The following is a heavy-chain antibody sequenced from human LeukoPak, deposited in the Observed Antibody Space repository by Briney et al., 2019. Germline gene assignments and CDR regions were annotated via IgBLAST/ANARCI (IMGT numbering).Heavy chain of an antibody. V-gene: IGHV1-46*01. Sequence: ASVKVSCKASGYTFTSYYMHWVRQAPEQGLEWMGIINPSGGSTSHAQKFQGRVTMTRDTSTSTVYMELSSLRSEDTAVYYCAREEAAGQYYYYYYYMDVWGKGTTVTVSS. D-gene: IGHD6-13*01. J-gene: IGHJ6*03. CDR1: GYTFTSYY. CDR2: INPSGGST. CDR3: AREEAAGQYYYYYYYMDV.